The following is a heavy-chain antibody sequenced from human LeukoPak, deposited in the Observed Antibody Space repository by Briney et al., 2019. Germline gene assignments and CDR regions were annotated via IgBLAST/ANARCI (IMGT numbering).Heavy chain of an antibody. CDR3: ARGRPTRIYSSSWYSPFDY. CDR2: INPNSGGT. V-gene: IGHV1-2*02. J-gene: IGHJ4*02. Sequence: ASVKVSCKASGYTFTGYYMHWVRQAPGQGLEWMGWINPNSGGTNYAQKFQGRVTMTRDTSISTAYMELSRLRSDDTAVYYCARGRPTRIYSSSWYSPFDYWGQGTLVTVSS. D-gene: IGHD6-13*01. CDR1: GYTFTGYY.